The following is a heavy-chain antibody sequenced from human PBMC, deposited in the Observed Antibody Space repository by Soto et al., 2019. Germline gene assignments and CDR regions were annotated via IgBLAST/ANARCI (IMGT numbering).Heavy chain of an antibody. CDR3: AKQQMGVIRALDY. CDR2: IRETGNT. J-gene: IGHJ4*02. V-gene: IGHV3-23*01. CDR1: GFTFSNYA. D-gene: IGHD1-26*01. Sequence: EVQILQSGGGLEQPGGSLRLSCAASGFTFSNYAMSWIRQAPGKGLEWVSTIRETGNTYYADSVRGRFATSRDNSENTLYLQMSSLRAEDTAVYYCAKQQMGVIRALDYLGQGTLVTVSS.